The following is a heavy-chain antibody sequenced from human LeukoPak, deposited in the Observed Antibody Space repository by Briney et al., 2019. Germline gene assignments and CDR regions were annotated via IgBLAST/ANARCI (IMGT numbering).Heavy chain of an antibody. CDR1: GFTFSDYY. J-gene: IGHJ4*02. D-gene: IGHD6-13*01. CDR2: ISGSGGST. CDR3: AKDPGYSSSWSPLYYFDY. V-gene: IGHV3-23*01. Sequence: GGSLRLSCAASGFTFSDYYMSWVRQAPGKGLEWVSAISGSGGSTYYADSVKGRFTISRDNSKNTLYLQMNSLRAEDTAVYYCAKDPGYSSSWSPLYYFDYWGQGTLVTVSS.